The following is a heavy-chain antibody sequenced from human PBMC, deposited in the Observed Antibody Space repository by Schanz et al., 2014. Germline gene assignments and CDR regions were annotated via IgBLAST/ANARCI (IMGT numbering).Heavy chain of an antibody. CDR3: ARDRGYGRGGSCLAFDY. D-gene: IGHD2-15*01. CDR1: GFTLSSYA. V-gene: IGHV3-30-3*01. J-gene: IGHJ4*02. CDR2: ISYDGSNK. Sequence: LVESGGGVVQPGRSLRLSCAAYGFTLSSYAMHWVRQAPGKGLEWEAVISYDGSNKYYADSVKGRFTISRDNSKNTLYLQMNALRAEDTAVYYCARDRGYGRGGSCLAFDYWGQGTLVTVSS.